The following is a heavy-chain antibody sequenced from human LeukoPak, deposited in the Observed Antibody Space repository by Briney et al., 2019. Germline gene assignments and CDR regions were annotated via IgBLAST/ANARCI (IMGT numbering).Heavy chain of an antibody. CDR1: GFTFSTYW. CDR3: TRDFDAATGY. Sequence: GGSLRLYCGASGFTFSTYWMHWVRQAPGKGLVWVSRISPDGSATGYADSVRGRFTISRDNAKNTLYLQMNSLRAEGTAVYYCTRDFDAATGYWGQGTLVTVSS. D-gene: IGHD3-9*01. V-gene: IGHV3-74*01. J-gene: IGHJ4*02. CDR2: ISPDGSAT.